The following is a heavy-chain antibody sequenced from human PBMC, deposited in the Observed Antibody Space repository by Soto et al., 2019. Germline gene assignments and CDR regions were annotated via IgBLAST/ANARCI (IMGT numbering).Heavy chain of an antibody. Sequence: QVHLVQSGAEVKKPGASVKVSCQGSGYAFTTYGITWVRQAPGQGLEWMGWISAHNGNTNYAQKLQGRVTVTRDTHTSTAYVELASLGYDDTAVYYCERGGYGDYWGQGALVTVSS. CDR1: GYAFTTYG. V-gene: IGHV1-18*01. D-gene: IGHD1-1*01. J-gene: IGHJ4*02. CDR2: ISAHNGNT. CDR3: ERGGYGDY.